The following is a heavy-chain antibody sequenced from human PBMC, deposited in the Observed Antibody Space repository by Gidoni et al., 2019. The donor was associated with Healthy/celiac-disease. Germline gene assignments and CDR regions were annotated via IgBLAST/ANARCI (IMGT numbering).Heavy chain of an antibody. V-gene: IGHV3-30*04. D-gene: IGHD3-22*01. CDR2: ISYDGSNK. CDR1: GFTFSSYA. J-gene: IGHJ4*02. Sequence: QVLLVASGGGVVQPGRPLRLPCAASGFTFSSYAMHWVRQAPAKGLEWVSVISYDGSNKYYADSVKGRFTISRDNSKNTLYLKMNSLRAEDTAVYYCARANYYDSSGLEDYWGQGTLVTVSS. CDR3: ARANYYDSSGLEDY.